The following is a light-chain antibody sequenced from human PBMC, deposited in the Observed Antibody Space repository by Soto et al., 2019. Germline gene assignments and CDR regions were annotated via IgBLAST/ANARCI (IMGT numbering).Light chain of an antibody. CDR1: SSNIGSKT. CDR3: AAWDDSLNGWV. CDR2: SNS. V-gene: IGLV1-44*01. Sequence: QSVLTHPPSASGTPGQRVTISCSGSSSNIGSKTVNWYQQFPGTAPKVVIYSNSQRPSGVPDRFSGSKSGTSGYLTISGLQSEDEADYYCAAWDDSLNGWVFGGGTKLTVL. J-gene: IGLJ3*02.